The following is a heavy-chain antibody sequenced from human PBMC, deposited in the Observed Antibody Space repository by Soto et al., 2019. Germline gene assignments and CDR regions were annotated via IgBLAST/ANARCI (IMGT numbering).Heavy chain of an antibody. CDR1: GFTFSNAW. D-gene: IGHD4-17*01. CDR2: IKSKTDGGTT. CDR3: TTEEMTTVTRGYYYGMDV. Sequence: GGSLRLSCAASGFTFSNAWMNWVRQAPGKGLEWVGRIKSKTDGGTTDYAAPVKGRFTISRDDSKNTLYLQMNSLKTEDTAVYYCTTEEMTTVTRGYYYGMDVWGQGTTVTVSS. V-gene: IGHV3-15*07. J-gene: IGHJ6*02.